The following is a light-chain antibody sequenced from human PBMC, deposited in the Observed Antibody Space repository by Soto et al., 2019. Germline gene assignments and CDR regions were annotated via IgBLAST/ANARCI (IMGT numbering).Light chain of an antibody. J-gene: IGKJ1*01. V-gene: IGKV3-11*01. CDR3: HQRQSWPRT. Sequence: ESVLTQSPATLSSFPGDRVTLSCRASQYINTRLAWYQHRPGQAPRLLIYQTSIRAAGIPARFSASGSGTDFTLTISDVQPEDFALHYCHQRQSWPRTFGQGTKVDI. CDR2: QTS. CDR1: QYINTR.